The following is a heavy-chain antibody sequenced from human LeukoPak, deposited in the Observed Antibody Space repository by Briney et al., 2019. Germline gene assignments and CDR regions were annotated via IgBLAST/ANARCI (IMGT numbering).Heavy chain of an antibody. D-gene: IGHD2-15*01. CDR1: GYTFTSYG. CDR2: ISAYYGNT. J-gene: IGHJ6*03. CDR3: ARERGLDPTYYYYYMDV. V-gene: IGHV1-18*01. Sequence: WASVKVSCKASGYTFTSYGISWVRQAPGQGLEWMGWISAYYGNTNYAQKLQGRVTMTTDTSTSTAYMELRSLRSDDTAVYYCARERGLDPTYYYYYMDVWGKGTTVTVSS.